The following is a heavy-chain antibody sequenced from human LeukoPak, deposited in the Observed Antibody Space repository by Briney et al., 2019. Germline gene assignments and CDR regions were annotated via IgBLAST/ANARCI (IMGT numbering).Heavy chain of an antibody. CDR2: ISYIGST. Sequence: KPSETLSLTCAVSTDSFSSHYWTWIRQPPGKGLEWIGYISYIGSTNYNPSLKRRVTISIDTSKNQFSLKLSSVTAADTAVYYCARDLVTVTKGFDIWGQGTMVSVSS. J-gene: IGHJ3*02. D-gene: IGHD4-17*01. CDR1: TDSFSSHY. V-gene: IGHV4-59*11. CDR3: ARDLVTVTKGFDI.